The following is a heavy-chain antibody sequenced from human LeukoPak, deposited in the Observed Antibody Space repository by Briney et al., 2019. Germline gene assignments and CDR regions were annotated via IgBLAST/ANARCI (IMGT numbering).Heavy chain of an antibody. CDR1: GFTFSSYW. D-gene: IGHD2-2*02. Sequence: EGSLRPSCAASGFTFSSYWMSWVRQAPGKGLEWVANIKQDGSEKYYADSVKGRFTISRDNAKNSLYLQMNSLRAEDTAVYYCAREQYCSSTSCYTSFDYWGQGTLVTVSS. V-gene: IGHV3-7*01. CDR3: AREQYCSSTSCYTSFDY. CDR2: IKQDGSEK. J-gene: IGHJ4*02.